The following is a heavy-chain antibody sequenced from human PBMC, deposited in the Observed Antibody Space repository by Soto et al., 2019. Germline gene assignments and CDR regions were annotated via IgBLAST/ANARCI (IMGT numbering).Heavy chain of an antibody. V-gene: IGHV3-48*02. D-gene: IGHD3-3*01. CDR3: ARDFGHGYYLDY. J-gene: IGHJ4*02. Sequence: EVQLVESGGGLVQPGGSLRLSCVASGFSFSNYNMNWVRQAPGKGLEWVSYITDSSDTVHYADSVRGRFTISRDNAESSLYLQMNSLRDEDTAVYFCARDFGHGYYLDYFGRGTLVTVSS. CDR2: ITDSSDTV. CDR1: GFSFSNYN.